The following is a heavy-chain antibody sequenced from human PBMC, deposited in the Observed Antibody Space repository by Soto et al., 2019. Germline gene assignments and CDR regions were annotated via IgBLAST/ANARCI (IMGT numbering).Heavy chain of an antibody. D-gene: IGHD6-19*01. V-gene: IGHV1-18*01. Sequence: ASVKVSCKASGYTFTSYGISWVRQAPGQGLEWMGWISAYNGNTNYAQKLQGRVTMTTDTSTSTAYMELRSLRSDDTAVYYCATQGGWYDVIQKYYYYYGMDVWGQGTTVTVSS. J-gene: IGHJ6*02. CDR3: ATQGGWYDVIQKYYYYYGMDV. CDR1: GYTFTSYG. CDR2: ISAYNGNT.